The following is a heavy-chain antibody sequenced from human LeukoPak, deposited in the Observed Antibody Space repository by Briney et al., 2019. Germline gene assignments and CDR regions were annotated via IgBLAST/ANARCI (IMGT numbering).Heavy chain of an antibody. CDR2: LHPDGSER. CDR3: ARGGYSFDY. V-gene: IGHV3-7*01. J-gene: IGHJ4*02. D-gene: IGHD5-12*01. CDR1: GFTFTQYW. Sequence: GGSLRLSCVASGFTFTQYWMTWVRQAPGKGLEWVARLHPDGSERNYVGSVEGRFTVFGDNAKSSLFLQMHSLRVEDTAVYYCARGGYSFDYLGQGTLVTVPS.